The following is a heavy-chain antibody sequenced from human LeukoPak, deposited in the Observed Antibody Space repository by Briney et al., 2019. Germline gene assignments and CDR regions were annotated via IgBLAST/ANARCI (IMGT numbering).Heavy chain of an antibody. V-gene: IGHV1-2*02. J-gene: IGHJ4*02. Sequence: ASVKVSCKASGYTFTGYYMHWVRQAPGQGLEWMGWINPNSGGTNYAQKFQGRVTMTRDTSISTAYMELSRLRSDDTAVYYCAREGVGTYYDILTGYSPGDYFDYWGQGTLVTVSS. CDR1: GYTFTGYY. D-gene: IGHD3-9*01. CDR3: AREGVGTYYDILTGYSPGDYFDY. CDR2: INPNSGGT.